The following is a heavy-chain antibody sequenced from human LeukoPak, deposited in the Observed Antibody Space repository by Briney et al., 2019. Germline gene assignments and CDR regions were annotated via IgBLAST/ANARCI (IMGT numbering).Heavy chain of an antibody. D-gene: IGHD3-22*01. CDR2: ISDSSTYI. J-gene: IGHJ4*02. CDR1: GFTFSTFS. V-gene: IGHV3-21*01. Sequence: SGGSLRLSCAASGFTFSTFSLHWVRQAPGKGLEWVSSISDSSTYIYYADSVKGRFTISRDDANSSLYLQMNSLRVEGTAVYFCARDPQYFFDSSGFDYWGQGSLVAVSS. CDR3: ARDPQYFFDSSGFDY.